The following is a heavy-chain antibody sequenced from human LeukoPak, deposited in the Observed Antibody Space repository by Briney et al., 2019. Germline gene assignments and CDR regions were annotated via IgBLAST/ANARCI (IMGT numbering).Heavy chain of an antibody. CDR3: VRGGIQVSGIDEIDY. J-gene: IGHJ4*02. V-gene: IGHV3-13*01. D-gene: IGHD6-19*01. CDR1: GFTFRSYD. CDR2: VGISGDT. Sequence: GGSLRLSSAASGFTFRSYDMHWVRQVTGKGLEWVSAVGISGDTYYAGSVKGRFTISRENAKNSLYLQMNSLTAGDTAVYYCVRGGIQVSGIDEIDYWGQGTLVTVSS.